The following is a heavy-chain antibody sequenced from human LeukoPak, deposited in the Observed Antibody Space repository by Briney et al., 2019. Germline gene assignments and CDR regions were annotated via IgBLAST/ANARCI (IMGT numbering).Heavy chain of an antibody. CDR2: IYPGDSDT. Sequence: GESLKISCKGSGYSFTSYWIGWVRQMPGKGLEWMGIIYPGDSDTRYSPSFQGQVTISADKSISTAYLQWSSLKASDTAMYYSARRGGRGYSGYGLDYFDYWGQGTLVTVSS. V-gene: IGHV5-51*01. CDR3: ARRGGRGYSGYGLDYFDY. D-gene: IGHD5-12*01. CDR1: GYSFTSYW. J-gene: IGHJ4*02.